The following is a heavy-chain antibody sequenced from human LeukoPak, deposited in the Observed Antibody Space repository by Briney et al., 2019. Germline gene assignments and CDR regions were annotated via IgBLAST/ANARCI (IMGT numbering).Heavy chain of an antibody. Sequence: GGSLRLSCAASGFIFSSYSMNWVRQAPGKGLEWVSYISSSSSTIYYADSVKGRFTISRDNAKNTLYLQMNSLRAEDTAVYYCAKGALRYYYYYMDVWGKGTTVTVSS. D-gene: IGHD5/OR15-5a*01. J-gene: IGHJ6*03. CDR3: AKGALRYYYYYMDV. V-gene: IGHV3-48*01. CDR1: GFIFSSYS. CDR2: ISSSSSTI.